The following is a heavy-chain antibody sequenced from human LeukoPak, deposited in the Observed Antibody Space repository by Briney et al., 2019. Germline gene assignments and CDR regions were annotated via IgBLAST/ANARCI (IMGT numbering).Heavy chain of an antibody. CDR2: ISSSSSYI. CDR3: ASTDSGSYPGMFY. J-gene: IGHJ4*02. V-gene: IGHV3-21*01. CDR1: GFTVSSNY. D-gene: IGHD1-26*01. Sequence: GGSLRLSCAASGFTVSSNYMNWVRQAPGKGLEWVSSISSSSSYIYYADSVKGRFTISRDNAKNSLYLQMNSLRAEDTAVYYCASTDSGSYPGMFYWGQGTLVTVSS.